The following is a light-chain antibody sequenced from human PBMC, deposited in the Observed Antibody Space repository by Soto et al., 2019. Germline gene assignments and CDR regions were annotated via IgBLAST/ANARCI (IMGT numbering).Light chain of an antibody. CDR3: QQYGNVPIT. J-gene: IGKJ5*01. V-gene: IGKV1-27*01. CDR1: QAIHNY. CDR2: ASA. Sequence: DIPMTQSPSSLSASVGDIVAINCRASQAIHNYLAWYQQRPGKVPKLMIYASAALQSGVPSRFSGSGSGTAFTLTISSLQPEDIATYYCQQYGNVPITLDQGTRLEIK.